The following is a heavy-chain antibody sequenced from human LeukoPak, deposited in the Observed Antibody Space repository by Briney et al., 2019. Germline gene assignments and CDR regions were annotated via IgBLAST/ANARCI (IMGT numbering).Heavy chain of an antibody. D-gene: IGHD2-2*01. CDR2: ISANNGNA. CDR1: GYMFSSYG. J-gene: IGHJ4*02. CDR3: ARLYCSSTRCYLLLDY. V-gene: IGHV1-18*01. Sequence: ASVKVSCKASGYMFSSYGISWVRQAPGQGLEWMGWISANNGNANYAQKLQGRVTMTRDTSTSTAYMELRSLRSDDTAVYYCARLYCSSTRCYLLLDYWGQGTLVTVSS.